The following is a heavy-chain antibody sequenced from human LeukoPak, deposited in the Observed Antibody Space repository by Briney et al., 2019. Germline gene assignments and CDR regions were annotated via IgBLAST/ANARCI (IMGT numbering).Heavy chain of an antibody. CDR3: ARERHSYGLGYYFDY. V-gene: IGHV3-7*01. CDR1: GFTFSSYW. J-gene: IGHJ4*02. CDR2: IKQDGSEK. Sequence: GGSLRLSCAASGFTFSSYWMSWVRQAPGKRLEWVANIKQDGSEKYYVDSLKGRFTISRHNAKKSLYLQMNSLRDEDTAVYYCARERHSYGLGYYFDYWGQGTLVTVSS. D-gene: IGHD3-10*01.